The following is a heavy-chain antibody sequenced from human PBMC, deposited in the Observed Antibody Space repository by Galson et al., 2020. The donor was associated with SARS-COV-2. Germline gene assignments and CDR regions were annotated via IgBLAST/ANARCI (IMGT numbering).Heavy chain of an antibody. D-gene: IGHD6-13*01. V-gene: IGHV3-48*03. J-gene: IGHJ3*01. CDR2: ISDSGTNI. Sequence: GGSLRLSCAASGFIFTNYEMNWVRQAPGKGLEWVSYISDSGTNIYYADSVKGRFTISRDNTKNSLYLQMTSVRAEDTAVYYCASPYLAAASFFGAFDLWGRGTMVTVSS. CDR3: ASPYLAAASFFGAFDL. CDR1: GFIFTNYE.